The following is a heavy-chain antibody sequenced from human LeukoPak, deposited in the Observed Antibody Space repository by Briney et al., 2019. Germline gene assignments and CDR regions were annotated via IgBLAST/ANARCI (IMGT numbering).Heavy chain of an antibody. CDR2: ISSSSSSYI. D-gene: IGHD2-21*02. J-gene: IGHJ2*01. CDR3: ARDLNCGGDCPPDTQWYFDL. CDR1: GFTFSSYS. V-gene: IGHV3-21*01. Sequence: GGSLRLSCAPSGFTFSSYSMNWVRQAPGRGLEWVSSISSSSSSYIYYADSVKGRFTISRDNAKNSLYLQMNSLRAEDTAVYYCARDLNCGGDCPPDTQWYFDLWGRGTLVTVSS.